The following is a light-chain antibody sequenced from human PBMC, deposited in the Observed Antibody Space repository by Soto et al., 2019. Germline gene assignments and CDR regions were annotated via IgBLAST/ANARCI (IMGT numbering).Light chain of an antibody. CDR3: QQYGSSPLT. J-gene: IGKJ4*01. CDR2: GAS. CDR1: QSVSSN. Sequence: KVMTQSPATLSVSPGERATLSCRASQSVSSNLAWYQQKPGQAPRLILYGASSREPGLPVRLSGRGTGPEFTLTISSLQSEDFAVYYCQQYGSSPLTFGGGTKVDI. V-gene: IGKV3-15*01.